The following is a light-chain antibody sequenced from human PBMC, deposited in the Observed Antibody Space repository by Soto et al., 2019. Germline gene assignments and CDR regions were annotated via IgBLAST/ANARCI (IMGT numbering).Light chain of an antibody. J-gene: IGLJ1*01. Sequence: LTQPASVSGSPGQSITISCTGTSSDVGGYNYVSWYQHHPGKAPKLMIYDVSDRPSGVSNRFSGSKSGNTASLTISGLQAEDEADYYCSSYTSSSTRRLFGTGTKVTV. CDR3: SSYTSSSTRRL. CDR1: SSDVGGYNY. V-gene: IGLV2-14*03. CDR2: DVS.